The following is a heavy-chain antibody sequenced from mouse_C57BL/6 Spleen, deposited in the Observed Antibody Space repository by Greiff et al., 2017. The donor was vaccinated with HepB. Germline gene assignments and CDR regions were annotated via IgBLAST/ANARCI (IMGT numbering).Heavy chain of an antibody. D-gene: IGHD2-12*01. CDR2: IYPGSGST. Sequence: QVQLQQPGAELVKPGASVKMSCKAPGYTFTSYWITWVKQRPGQGLEWIGDIYPGSGSTNYNEKFKSKATLTVDTSSSTAYMQLSSLTSEDSAVYYCARERAYYSPFYAMDYWGQGTSVTVSS. J-gene: IGHJ4*01. V-gene: IGHV1-55*01. CDR3: ARERAYYSPFYAMDY. CDR1: GYTFTSYW.